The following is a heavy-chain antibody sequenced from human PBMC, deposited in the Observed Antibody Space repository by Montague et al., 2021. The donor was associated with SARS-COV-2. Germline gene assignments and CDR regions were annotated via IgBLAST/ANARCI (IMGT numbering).Heavy chain of an antibody. J-gene: IGHJ3*02. CDR3: ARRGYTNSRLDDAFDI. D-gene: IGHD5-12*01. V-gene: IGHV4-39*01. CDR2: IYRSGYT. Sequence: SETLSLTCTVSHGSISSSPSYWGWIRQPPGKGLEWIGSIYRSGYTFYSPSLKSRITMSVDTSKNQFSLNLVSVTATDTAVYYCARRGYTNSRLDDAFDIWGQGTMVTVSS. CDR1: HGSISSSPSY.